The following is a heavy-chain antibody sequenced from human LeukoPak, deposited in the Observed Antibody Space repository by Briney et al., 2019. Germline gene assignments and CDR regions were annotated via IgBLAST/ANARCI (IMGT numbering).Heavy chain of an antibody. CDR1: GFTFSHYG. V-gene: IGHV3-NL1*01. Sequence: GGSLRLSCVGSGFTFSHYGMNWVRQAPGKGLEWVSGIRAGGDIRYYADSVKGRFTISRDNSKNTLYLQMNSLRAEDTAVYYCAKVGGNDGYWGQGTLVTVSS. CDR2: IRAGGDIR. CDR3: AKVGGNDGY. D-gene: IGHD1-1*01. J-gene: IGHJ4*02.